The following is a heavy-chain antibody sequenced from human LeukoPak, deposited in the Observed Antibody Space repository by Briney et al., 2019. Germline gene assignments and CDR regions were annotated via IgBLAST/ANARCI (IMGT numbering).Heavy chain of an antibody. CDR3: ARGPAHGLDY. Sequence: GGSPRLSCAASGFTFISYMMNWVRQAPGKGLDWVASVSSSGNYIYYADSVRGRFTISRDNAKNSLCLQVNSLRGEDAAMYFCARGPAHGLDYWGQGTLVTVSS. CDR2: VSSSGNYI. V-gene: IGHV3-21*01. J-gene: IGHJ4*02. CDR1: GFTFISYM.